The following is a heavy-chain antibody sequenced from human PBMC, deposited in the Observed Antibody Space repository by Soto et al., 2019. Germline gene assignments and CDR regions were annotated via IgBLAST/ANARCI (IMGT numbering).Heavy chain of an antibody. V-gene: IGHV4-39*01. D-gene: IGHD3-3*02. J-gene: IGHJ5*02. CDR2: IYYSGST. CDR1: GGSISSSSYY. CDR3: ASPKIAFYNWFDP. Sequence: TSETLSLTCTVSGGSISSSSYYWGWIRQPPGKGLEWIGSIYYSGSTYYNPSLKSRVTISVDTSKNQFSPKLSSVTAADTAVYYCASPKIAFYNWFDPWGQGTLVTVSS.